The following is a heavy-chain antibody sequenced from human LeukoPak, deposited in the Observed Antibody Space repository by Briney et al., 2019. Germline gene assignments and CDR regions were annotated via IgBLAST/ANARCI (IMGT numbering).Heavy chain of an antibody. CDR2: ITNNADAT. D-gene: IGHD3-10*01. CDR3: ASGTTMVQGVIFAY. Sequence: GGSLRLSCAASGFTFRNFAMSWVRQAPGKGLEWVSHITNNADATYYADSVKGRFTVSRDNSNNILYLQLDSLRAEDAAVYYCASGTTMVQGVIFAYWGQGTLVTVSS. J-gene: IGHJ4*02. V-gene: IGHV3-23*01. CDR1: GFTFRNFA.